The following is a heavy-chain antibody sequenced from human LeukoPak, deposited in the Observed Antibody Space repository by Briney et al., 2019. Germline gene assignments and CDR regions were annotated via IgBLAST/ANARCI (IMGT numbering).Heavy chain of an antibody. Sequence: SVKVSCKASGYTFTGYYMHWVRQAPGQGLEWMGRIIPILGVANYAQKFQGRVTITADKSTSTAYMELSSLRSEDTAVYYCARCSGGSCYFDYWGQGTLVTVSS. CDR1: GYTFTGYY. V-gene: IGHV1-69*02. CDR2: IIPILGVA. CDR3: ARCSGGSCYFDY. D-gene: IGHD2-15*01. J-gene: IGHJ4*02.